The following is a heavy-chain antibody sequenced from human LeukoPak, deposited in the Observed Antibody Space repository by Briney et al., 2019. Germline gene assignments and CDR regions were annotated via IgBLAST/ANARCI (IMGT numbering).Heavy chain of an antibody. J-gene: IGHJ4*02. Sequence: ASVKVSCKASGYTFTSYGISWVRQAPGQGLEWMGWISAYNGNTNYAQKLQGRVTMTTDTSTSTAYMEVRSLRSDDTAVYYCARERPSGVLQGYYFDYWGQGTLVTVSS. CDR3: ARERPSGVLQGYYFDY. V-gene: IGHV1-18*01. CDR1: GYTFTSYG. CDR2: ISAYNGNT. D-gene: IGHD3-10*01.